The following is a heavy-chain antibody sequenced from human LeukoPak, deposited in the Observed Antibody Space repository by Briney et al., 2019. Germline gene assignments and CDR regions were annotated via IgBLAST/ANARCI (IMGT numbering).Heavy chain of an antibody. J-gene: IGHJ1*01. CDR1: GFTVSSNY. D-gene: IGHD3-3*01. Sequence: PGGSLRLSCAASGFTVSSNYMSWIRQPPGKGLEWIGEINHSGSTNYNPSLKSRVTISVDTSKNQFSLKLSSVTAADTAVYYCARGRTYYDFWSGYSPEHFQHWGQGTLVTVSS. CDR3: ARGRTYYDFWSGYSPEHFQH. V-gene: IGHV4-34*01. CDR2: INHSGST.